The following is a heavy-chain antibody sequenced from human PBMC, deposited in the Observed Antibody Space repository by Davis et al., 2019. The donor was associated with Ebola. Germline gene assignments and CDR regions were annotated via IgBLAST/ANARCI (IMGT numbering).Heavy chain of an antibody. CDR3: ARDSDDYSFDY. CDR2: VRSHGSDD. V-gene: IGHV3-30*02. D-gene: IGHD4-11*01. CDR1: GFTFSDYY. J-gene: IGHJ4*02. Sequence: GGSLRLSCAASGFTFSDYYMSWIRQAPGRGLEWVAFVRSHGSDDHYADSVKGRFIISRDNSKNTLYLQMNSLRPEDTAVYYCARDSDDYSFDYWGQGTLVTVSS.